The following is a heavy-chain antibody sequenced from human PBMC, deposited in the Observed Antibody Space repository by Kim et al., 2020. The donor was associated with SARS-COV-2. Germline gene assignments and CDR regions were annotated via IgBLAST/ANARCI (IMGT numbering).Heavy chain of an antibody. V-gene: IGHV3-9*01. J-gene: IGHJ4*02. Sequence: DSVEGRFTISRDNAKNPLYLEMNSLRVEDTALYYCVKSRFCSGGSCHFDCWGQGTLVTVSS. CDR3: VKSRFCSGGSCHFDC. D-gene: IGHD2-15*01.